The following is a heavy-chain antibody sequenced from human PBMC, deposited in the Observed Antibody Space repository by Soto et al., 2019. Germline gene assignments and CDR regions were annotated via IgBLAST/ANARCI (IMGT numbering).Heavy chain of an antibody. CDR1: GGSISSYY. V-gene: IGHV4-59*01. CDR3: ARGGDYDILTGYYQPFDY. CDR2: IYYSGST. J-gene: IGHJ4*02. Sequence: SETLSLTCTVSGGSISSYYWSWIRQPPGKGLEWIGYIYYSGSTNYNPSLKSRVTISVDTSKNQFSLKLSSVTAADTAVYYCARGGDYDILTGYYQPFDYWGQGTLVTVSS. D-gene: IGHD3-9*01.